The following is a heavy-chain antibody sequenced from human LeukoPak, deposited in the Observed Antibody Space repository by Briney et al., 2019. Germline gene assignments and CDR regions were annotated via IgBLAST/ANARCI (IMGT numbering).Heavy chain of an antibody. Sequence: QTGGSLRLSCAASGFTFSNYCMTWVRQAPGKGLEWVANINQDGSEKSYVDSVKGRFGISRDNAKNSLYLQMNSLRAEDTAVYYCARRNLAGMSDAFDIWGQGTMVTVSS. D-gene: IGHD1-1*01. V-gene: IGHV3-7*04. CDR2: INQDGSEK. J-gene: IGHJ3*02. CDR1: GFTFSNYC. CDR3: ARRNLAGMSDAFDI.